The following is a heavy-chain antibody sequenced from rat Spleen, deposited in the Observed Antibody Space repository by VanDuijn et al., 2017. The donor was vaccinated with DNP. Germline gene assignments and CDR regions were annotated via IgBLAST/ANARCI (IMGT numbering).Heavy chain of an antibody. CDR1: GFTFSNYD. V-gene: IGHV5S13*01. CDR2: ISSGDDHT. Sequence: EVQLVESGGGFVQPGRSLKLSCVASGFTFSNYDMAWVRQAPTKGPEWVASISSGDDHTDYRDSVKGRFTISRDNSKNTQYLQMVSLRSEDTATYYCARQDWERFAYWGQGTLVTVSS. J-gene: IGHJ3*01. CDR3: ARQDWERFAY. D-gene: IGHD5-1*01.